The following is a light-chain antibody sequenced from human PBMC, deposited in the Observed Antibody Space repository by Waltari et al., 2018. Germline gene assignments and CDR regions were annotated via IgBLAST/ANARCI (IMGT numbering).Light chain of an antibody. Sequence: DIQMTQSPSSLSASVGDRVTITCQASQDISNYLNWYQQKPGKAPKLLIYDASNLKTGVPSRFSGSGSGTDFTFTISSLQPEDIATYYCQQYDNLPYTFDQGTKLEIK. V-gene: IGKV1-33*01. J-gene: IGKJ2*01. CDR2: DAS. CDR3: QQYDNLPYT. CDR1: QDISNY.